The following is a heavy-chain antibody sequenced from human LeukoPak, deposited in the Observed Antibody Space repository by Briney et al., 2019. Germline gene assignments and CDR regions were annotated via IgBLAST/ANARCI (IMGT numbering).Heavy chain of an antibody. D-gene: IGHD5-24*01. V-gene: IGHV3-48*04. CDR2: ISSSSSTV. CDR1: GFTFSSYS. J-gene: IGHJ4*02. CDR3: ASTGRGFDY. Sequence: GGSLRLSCAASGFTFSSYSMNWVRQAPGKGLEWVSYISSSSSTVYYADSVKGRFTISRDNAKNSLYLQMNSLRAEDTAVYYCASTGRGFDYWGQGTLVTVSS.